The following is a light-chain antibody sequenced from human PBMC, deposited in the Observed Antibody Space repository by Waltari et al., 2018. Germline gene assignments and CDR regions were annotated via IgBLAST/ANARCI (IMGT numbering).Light chain of an antibody. CDR1: QRNGSW. V-gene: IGKV1-5*03. CDR2: KAS. J-gene: IGKJ2*01. Sequence: DIQMTQSPSTLSASVGDRATSTGRASQRNGSWLAWYQQKPGTAPKLLINKASSLESGVPSRFSGTGSGTEFSLTISSLQPDDFATYYCQHYHSYLYTFGQGTKLEI. CDR3: QHYHSYLYT.